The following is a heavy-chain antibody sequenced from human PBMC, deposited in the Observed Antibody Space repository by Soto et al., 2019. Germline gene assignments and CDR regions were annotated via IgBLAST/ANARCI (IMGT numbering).Heavy chain of an antibody. V-gene: IGHV1-18*01. CDR1: GYTFTSYS. CDR2: ISTYNGYT. CDR3: ARLPGFWSGHHYYGMDV. Sequence: GASVKVSCKASGYTFTSYSFSWVRQAPGQGLEWMGRISTYNGYTKYAEKFLGRVTMTTDTSTSTAYMELRSLRSDDTAVYFCARLPGFWSGHHYYGMDVWGQGTTVTVSS. D-gene: IGHD3-3*01. J-gene: IGHJ6*02.